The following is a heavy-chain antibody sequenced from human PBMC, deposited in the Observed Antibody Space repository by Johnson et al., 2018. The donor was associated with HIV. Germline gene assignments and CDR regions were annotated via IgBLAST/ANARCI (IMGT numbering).Heavy chain of an antibody. Sequence: VQLVESGGGLVQPGGSLRLSCAASGFTVSGNYMSWVRQAPGKGLEWVSVVYSGGSTHYADSVKGRFTVSRDHSKNTLYLQMNSLRAEDTAVYYCARDGGYCSSTSCFRHWASAFDIWGQGTMVTVSS. CDR2: VYSGGST. CDR1: GFTVSGNY. V-gene: IGHV3-66*02. D-gene: IGHD2-2*01. CDR3: ARDGGYCSSTSCFRHWASAFDI. J-gene: IGHJ3*02.